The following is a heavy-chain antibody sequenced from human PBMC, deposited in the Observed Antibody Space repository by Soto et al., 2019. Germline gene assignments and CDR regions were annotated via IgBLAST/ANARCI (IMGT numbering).Heavy chain of an antibody. Sequence: SETLFLTCVVSGGSLSDYFWSWIRQPPGMALEWIGEINHLGSINYNPSLKSRVTMSVDTSKNQFSLTLNSVTAADTATYFCARGGISHWAYFYYMDVWDSGTTVTGSS. V-gene: IGHV4-34*01. CDR3: ARGGISHWAYFYYMDV. CDR2: INHLGSI. CDR1: GGSLSDYF. D-gene: IGHD2-21*01. J-gene: IGHJ6*03.